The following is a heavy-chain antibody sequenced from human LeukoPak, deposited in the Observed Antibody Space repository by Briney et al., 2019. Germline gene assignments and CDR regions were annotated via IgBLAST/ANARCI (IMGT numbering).Heavy chain of an antibody. Sequence: GGSLRLSCAASGFTFSNYYMTWIRQTPGKGLEWVSYISSSGSTIYYADSVKGRFTISRDNAKNSLFLQMNSLRAEDTAVYYCARDPTYSSFDYWGQGTLVTVSS. J-gene: IGHJ4*02. D-gene: IGHD6-19*01. V-gene: IGHV3-11*01. CDR2: ISSSGSTI. CDR3: ARDPTYSSFDY. CDR1: GFTFSNYY.